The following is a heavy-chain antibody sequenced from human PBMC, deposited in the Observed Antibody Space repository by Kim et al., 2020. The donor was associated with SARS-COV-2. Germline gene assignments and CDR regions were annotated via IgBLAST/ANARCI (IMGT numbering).Heavy chain of an antibody. Sequence: HKFQGRVNMTKNTSTRTAYMDLSSLRSEDTAVYYCARGHAWNGGPYYFDYWGQGTLVTVSS. J-gene: IGHJ4*02. D-gene: IGHD1-1*01. CDR3: ARGHAWNGGPYYFDY. V-gene: IGHV1-8*01.